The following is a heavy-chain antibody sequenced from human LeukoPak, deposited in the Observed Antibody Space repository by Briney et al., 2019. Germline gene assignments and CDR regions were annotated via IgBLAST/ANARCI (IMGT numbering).Heavy chain of an antibody. J-gene: IGHJ4*02. D-gene: IGHD1-26*01. Sequence: GGSLRLSCPSPGFPFSSYAMHWVRQAPGKGLEYVLAISSNGGSTYYANSVKGRFTISRDNSKNTLYLQMGSLRAEDMAVYYCARDGGGSYHVALDYWGQGTLVTVSS. V-gene: IGHV3-64*01. CDR2: ISSNGGST. CDR3: ARDGGGSYHVALDY. CDR1: GFPFSSYA.